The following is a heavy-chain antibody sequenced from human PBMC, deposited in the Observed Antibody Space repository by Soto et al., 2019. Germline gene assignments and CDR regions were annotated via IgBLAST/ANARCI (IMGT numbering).Heavy chain of an antibody. Sequence: EVQLVESGGGLVKPGGSLRLSCAASGFTFSSYSMNWVRQAPGKGLEWVSSISSSSSYIYYADSVKGRFTISRDNAKNSLYLQMNSLRAEDTAVYYCARDNTGCEVTTDFYYYYYGMDVWGQGTTVTVSS. V-gene: IGHV3-21*01. D-gene: IGHD4-17*01. CDR3: ARDNTGCEVTTDFYYYYYGMDV. CDR2: ISSSSSYI. J-gene: IGHJ6*02. CDR1: GFTFSSYS.